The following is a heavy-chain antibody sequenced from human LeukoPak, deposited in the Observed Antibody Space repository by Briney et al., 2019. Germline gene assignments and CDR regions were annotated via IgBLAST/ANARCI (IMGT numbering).Heavy chain of an antibody. Sequence: SETLSLTCTVSGGSISSSSYNWGWIRQPPGKGLEWIGSIYYSGSTYYNPSLKSRVTISVDTSRNQFSLKLSSVTAADTAVYYCARRGCGLTSCYLFDYWGQGTLVTVSS. V-gene: IGHV4-39*01. CDR2: IYYSGST. D-gene: IGHD2-2*01. J-gene: IGHJ4*02. CDR3: ARRGCGLTSCYLFDY. CDR1: GGSISSSSYN.